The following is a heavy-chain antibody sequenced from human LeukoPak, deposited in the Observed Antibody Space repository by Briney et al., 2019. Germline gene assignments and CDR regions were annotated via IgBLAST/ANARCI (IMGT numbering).Heavy chain of an antibody. CDR2: INPNSGGT. CDR3: ARGAGITIFGVVTPSAFDI. V-gene: IGHV1-2*04. CDR1: GYTFTGYY. J-gene: IGHJ3*02. Sequence: VSVKVSCKASGYTFTGYYMHWVRQAPGQGLEWMGWINPNSGGTNYAQKFQGWVTMTRDTSISTAYMELSRLRSDDTAVYYCARGAGITIFGVVTPSAFDIWGQGTMVTVSS. D-gene: IGHD3-3*01.